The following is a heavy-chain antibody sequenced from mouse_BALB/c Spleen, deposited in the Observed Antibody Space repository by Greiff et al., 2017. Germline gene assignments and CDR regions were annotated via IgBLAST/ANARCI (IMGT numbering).Heavy chain of an antibody. CDR2: ISDGGSYT. V-gene: IGHV5-4*02. CDR1: GFTFSDYY. J-gene: IGHJ3*01. CDR3: ARDDSSGYVAY. D-gene: IGHD3-2*01. Sequence: EVKLVESGGGLVKPGGSLKLSCAASGFTFSDYYMYWVRQTPEKRLEWVATISDGGSYTYYPDSVKGRFTISRDNAKNNLYLQMSSLKSEDTAMYYCARDDSSGYVAYWGQGTLVTVSA.